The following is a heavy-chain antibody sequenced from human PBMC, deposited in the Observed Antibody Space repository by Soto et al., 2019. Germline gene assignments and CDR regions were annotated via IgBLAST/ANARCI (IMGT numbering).Heavy chain of an antibody. V-gene: IGHV4-4*07. Sequence: KPSETLSLTCTVSGGSISSYYWSWIRQPAGKGLEWIGRIYTSGSTNYNLSLKSRVTMSVDTSKNQFSLKLSSVTAADTAVYYCAREPTGIAAAGSFDYWGQGTLVTVSS. D-gene: IGHD6-13*01. CDR1: GGSISSYY. CDR3: AREPTGIAAAGSFDY. CDR2: IYTSGST. J-gene: IGHJ4*02.